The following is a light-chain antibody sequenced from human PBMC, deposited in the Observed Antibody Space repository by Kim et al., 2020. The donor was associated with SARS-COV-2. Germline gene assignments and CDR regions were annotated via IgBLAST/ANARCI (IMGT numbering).Light chain of an antibody. CDR3: LQDYNYPLT. V-gene: IGKV1-6*01. Sequence: GDRVTITCRASQGIRNDLGWYQQKPGKAPKLLIYAASSLQSGVPSRFSGSGSGTDFTLTISSLQPEDFATYYCLQDYNYPLTFGQGTKVDIK. CDR1: QGIRND. CDR2: AAS. J-gene: IGKJ1*01.